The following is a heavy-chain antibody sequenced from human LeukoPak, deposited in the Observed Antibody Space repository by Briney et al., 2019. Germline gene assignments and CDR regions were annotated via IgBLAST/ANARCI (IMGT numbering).Heavy chain of an antibody. D-gene: IGHD2-2*01. J-gene: IGHJ6*02. CDR2: ISSSGDTI. CDR1: GFTLSHYY. Sequence: PGGSLRLSCAASGFTLSHYYMTWIRQAPGKGLEWLSCISSSGDTIYYADSVKGRFTVSRDNAENSLYLQMNSLRAEDTAVYYCARDKPRAVVLAAAMRDYYYGMDVWGQGTTVTVSS. CDR3: ARDKPRAVVLAAAMRDYYYGMDV. V-gene: IGHV3-11*04.